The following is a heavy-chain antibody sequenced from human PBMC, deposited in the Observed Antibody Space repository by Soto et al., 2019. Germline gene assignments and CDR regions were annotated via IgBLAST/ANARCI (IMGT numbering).Heavy chain of an antibody. CDR2: IYYSGST. J-gene: IGHJ4*02. Sequence: SETLFLTCTVSGGSISSYYWSWIRQPPGKGLEWIGYIYYSGSTNYNPSLKSRVTISVDTSKNQFSLKLSSVTAADTAVYYCARHLNDYGDYGLDYWGQGTLVTVSS. D-gene: IGHD4-17*01. CDR3: ARHLNDYGDYGLDY. CDR1: GGSISSYY. V-gene: IGHV4-59*08.